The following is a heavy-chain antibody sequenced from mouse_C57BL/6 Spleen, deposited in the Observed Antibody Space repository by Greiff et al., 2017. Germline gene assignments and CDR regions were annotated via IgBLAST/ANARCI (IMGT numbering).Heavy chain of an antibody. J-gene: IGHJ1*03. CDR2: IYPRSGNT. D-gene: IGHD1-1*01. V-gene: IGHV1-81*01. Sequence: QVHVKQSGAELARPGASVKLSCKASGYTFTSYGISWVKQRTGQGLEWIGEIYPRSGNTYYNEKFKGKATLTADKSSSTAYMELRSLTSEDSAVYFCAREGVTTVVARYFDVWGTGTTVTVSS. CDR1: GYTFTSYG. CDR3: AREGVTTVVARYFDV.